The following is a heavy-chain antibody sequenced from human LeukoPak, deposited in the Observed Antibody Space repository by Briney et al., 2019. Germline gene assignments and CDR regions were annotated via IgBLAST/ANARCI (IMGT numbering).Heavy chain of an antibody. Sequence: PGGSLRLSCAASGFTFSSYGMHWVRQAPGKGLEWVAFIRYDGSNKYYADSVKGRFTISRDNSKNTLYLQMNSLRAEDTAVYYCARDLSWDDSSGYYYDYWGQGTLVTVSS. CDR1: GFTFSSYG. V-gene: IGHV3-30*02. CDR2: IRYDGSNK. CDR3: ARDLSWDDSSGYYYDY. J-gene: IGHJ4*02. D-gene: IGHD3-22*01.